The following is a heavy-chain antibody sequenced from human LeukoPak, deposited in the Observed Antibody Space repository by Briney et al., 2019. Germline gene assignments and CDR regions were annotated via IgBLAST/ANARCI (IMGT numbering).Heavy chain of an antibody. CDR1: GFTFSSYA. V-gene: IGHV3-23*01. D-gene: IGHD5-12*01. CDR2: ISGSGGST. CDR3: AKTRIVATLFDY. J-gene: IGHJ4*02. Sequence: PGGSLRLSCAASGFTFSSYAMSWVRQAPGKGLEWVSAISGSGGSTYYADSVKGRFTIFRDNSKNTLYLQMNSLRAEDTAVYYCAKTRIVATLFDYWGQGTLVTVSS.